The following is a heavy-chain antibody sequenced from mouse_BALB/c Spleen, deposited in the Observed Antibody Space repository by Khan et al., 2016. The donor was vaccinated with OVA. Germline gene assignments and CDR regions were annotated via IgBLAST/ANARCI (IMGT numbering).Heavy chain of an antibody. Sequence: QVRLQQSGAELARPGASVKMSCKTSGYTFTTYTLHWVKQRPGRSLEWIGYINPSNDYTNYNQKFKDKSTLTADKSSSTVYMQLSSLTSEDSAVYYCTRSGQLGLRGGFTYWGQGTLVTVSA. CDR1: GYTFTTYT. CDR3: TRSGQLGLRGGFTY. D-gene: IGHD3-2*01. J-gene: IGHJ3*01. CDR2: INPSNDYT. V-gene: IGHV1-4*01.